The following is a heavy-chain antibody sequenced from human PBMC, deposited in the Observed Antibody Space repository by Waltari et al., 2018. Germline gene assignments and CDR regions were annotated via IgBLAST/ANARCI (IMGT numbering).Heavy chain of an antibody. V-gene: IGHV3-23*01. CDR1: RFTFAYG. D-gene: IGHD3-10*01. J-gene: IGHJ5*02. CDR3: AKDPDRIVGSNSPNWFDP. Sequence: EVQLLESGGGLVQPGGSLRLSCTASRFTFAYGMSCVRQAQGKGLEWVSSISGSGGKTYYADSVKGRFIISRDNSKNTWFLQMNSLRVDDTAVYYCAKDPDRIVGSNSPNWFDPWGQGTLVTVSS. CDR2: ISGSGGKT.